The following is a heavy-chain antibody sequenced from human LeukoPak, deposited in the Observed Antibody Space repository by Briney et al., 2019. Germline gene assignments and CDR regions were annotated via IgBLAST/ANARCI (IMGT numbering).Heavy chain of an antibody. V-gene: IGHV3-30*02. CDR1: GFIFSNYG. Sequence: GGSMRLSCAASGFIFSNYGMHWVRQAPGKGLEWVSFIWSDGNKQNYADSVKGRFTITRDNSKNTVYLQMNSLRVEDTAVYYCAKDPGYQVVYCFDYWGQGTLVTVSS. J-gene: IGHJ4*02. CDR2: IWSDGNKQ. CDR3: AKDPGYQVVYCFDY. D-gene: IGHD2-2*01.